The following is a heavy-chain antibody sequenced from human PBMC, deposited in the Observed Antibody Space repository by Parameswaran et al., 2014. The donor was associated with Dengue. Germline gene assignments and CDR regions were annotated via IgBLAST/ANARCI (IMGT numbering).Heavy chain of an antibody. V-gene: IGHV3-30*18. CDR2: ISYDGSNK. D-gene: IGHD3-3*01. CDR3: AKGRTYYDFWSGYRDAFDI. Sequence: WIRQPRKGLEWVAVISYDGSNKYYADSVKGRFTISRDNSKNTLYLQMNSLRAEDTAVYYCAKGRTYYDFWSGYRDAFDIWGQGDNGHRLL. J-gene: IGHJ3*02.